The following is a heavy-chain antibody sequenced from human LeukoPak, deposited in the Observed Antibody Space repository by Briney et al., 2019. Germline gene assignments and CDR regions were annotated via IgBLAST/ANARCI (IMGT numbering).Heavy chain of an antibody. CDR3: ARDARSGIAAAARLATAGFDY. CDR1: GGTFSSYA. D-gene: IGHD6-13*01. V-gene: IGHV1-69*13. Sequence: ASVKVSCKASGGTFSSYAISWVRQAPGQGLEWMGGIIPIFGTANYAQKFQGRVTITADESTSTAYMELSSLRSEDTAVYYCARDARSGIAAAARLATAGFDYWGQGTLVTVSS. J-gene: IGHJ4*02. CDR2: IIPIFGTA.